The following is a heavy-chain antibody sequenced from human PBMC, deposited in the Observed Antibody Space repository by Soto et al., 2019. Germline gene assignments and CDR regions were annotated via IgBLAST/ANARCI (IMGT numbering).Heavy chain of an antibody. D-gene: IGHD5-18*01. V-gene: IGHV3-23*01. CDR2: ISGGGGST. J-gene: IGHJ4*02. CDR1: GFTFSSCA. Sequence: GGSLRLSCAASGFTFSSCAMSWVRQAPGKGLEWVSTISGGGGSTYYADSVKGRFTISRDNSKNTLYLQMNSLRVEDTALYYCAKADYGYSWDPGDYWGQGTLVTVSS. CDR3: AKADYGYSWDPGDY.